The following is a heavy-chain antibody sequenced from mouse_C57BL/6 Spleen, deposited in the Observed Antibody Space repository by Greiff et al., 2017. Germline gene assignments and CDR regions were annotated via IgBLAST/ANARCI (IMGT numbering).Heavy chain of an antibody. CDR1: GYTFTSYW. Sequence: QVQLQQPGAELVKPGASVKLSCKASGYTFTSYWMHWVKQRPGQGLEWIGMIHPNSGSTNYNETFKSKATLTVDKSSSTAYMQLSSLTSEDSAVYYCAREGDYDWFAYWGQGTLVTVSA. D-gene: IGHD2-4*01. V-gene: IGHV1-64*01. CDR3: AREGDYDWFAY. J-gene: IGHJ3*01. CDR2: IHPNSGST.